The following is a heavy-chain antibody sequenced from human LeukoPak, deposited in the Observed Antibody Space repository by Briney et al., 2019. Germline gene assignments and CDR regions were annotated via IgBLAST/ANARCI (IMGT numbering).Heavy chain of an antibody. V-gene: IGHV3-30*18. D-gene: IGHD5-24*01. CDR2: ISYDGSIK. CDR1: AFPFSTYA. CDR3: AKGGEMATIEESDY. J-gene: IGHJ4*02. Sequence: GGSLRLSCAASAFPFSTYAMHWVRQAPGRGLEWVTVISYDGSIKYYADSVKGRFTISRDNSKNTVYLQMHSLRDEDTAVYYCAKGGEMATIEESDYWGQGTLVTVSS.